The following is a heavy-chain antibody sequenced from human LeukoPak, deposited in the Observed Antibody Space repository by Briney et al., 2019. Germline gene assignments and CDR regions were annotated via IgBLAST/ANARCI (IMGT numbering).Heavy chain of an antibody. V-gene: IGHV3-33*01. D-gene: IGHD1-1*01. CDR1: GFTFSSYG. CDR3: ARDRDNWNDSSYYYYGMDV. J-gene: IGHJ6*04. CDR2: IWYDGSNK. Sequence: GGSLRLSCAASGFTFSSYGMHWVRQAPGKGLEWVAVIWYDGSNKYYADSAKGRFTISRDNSKNTLYLQMNSLRAEDTAVYYCARDRDNWNDSSYYYYGMDVWGKGTTVTVSS.